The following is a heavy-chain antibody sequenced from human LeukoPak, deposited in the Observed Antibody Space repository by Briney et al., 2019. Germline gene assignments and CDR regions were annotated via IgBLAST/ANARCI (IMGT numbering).Heavy chain of an antibody. J-gene: IGHJ3*02. D-gene: IGHD3-3*01. V-gene: IGHV5-51*01. Sequence: PGESLKISCKGSGYRFTSYWIGWVRQMPGKGLEWMGIIYPGDSDTRYSPSFQGQVTISADKSISTAYLQWSSLKASDTAMYYCARSGPITIFGVVIRDNAFDIWGQGTMVTVSS. CDR3: ARSGPITIFGVVIRDNAFDI. CDR2: IYPGDSDT. CDR1: GYRFTSYW.